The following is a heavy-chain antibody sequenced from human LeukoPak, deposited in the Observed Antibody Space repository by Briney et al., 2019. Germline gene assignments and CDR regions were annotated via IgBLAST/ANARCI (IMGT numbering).Heavy chain of an antibody. J-gene: IGHJ4*02. CDR1: GGSFSGYY. V-gene: IGHV4-34*01. Sequence: SETLSLTCAVYGGSFSGYYWSWIRQPPGKGLEWIGEINHSGSTNYNPSLKSRVTISVDTSKNQFSLKLSSVTAADTAVYYCARGDMVRGGTDWGQGTLVTVSS. D-gene: IGHD3-10*01. CDR2: INHSGST. CDR3: ARGDMVRGGTD.